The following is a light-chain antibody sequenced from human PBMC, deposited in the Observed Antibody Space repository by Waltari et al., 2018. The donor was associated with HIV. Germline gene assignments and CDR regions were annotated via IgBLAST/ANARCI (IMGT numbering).Light chain of an antibody. J-gene: IGLJ1*01. Sequence: SYILTQPPSVSVAPGKTASITCGGNNIGSHSVHWYQQKPGQAPKLVIYYNDDRPSGIPERFSGSKSGNTATLTISRVEAGDEADYYCQLWDTSTDHYVFGTGTKVTVL. CDR2: YND. V-gene: IGLV3-21*04. CDR3: QLWDTSTDHYV. CDR1: NIGSHS.